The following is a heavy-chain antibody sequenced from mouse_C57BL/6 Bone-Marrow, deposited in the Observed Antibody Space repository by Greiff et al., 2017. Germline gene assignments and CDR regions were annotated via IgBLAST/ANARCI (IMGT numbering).Heavy chain of an antibody. D-gene: IGHD2-1*01. CDR3: SICSIYYVNLYAMDD. CDR1: GYTFTSYW. CDR2: LHPSDGDP. Sequence: QVQLQQPGAELVKPGASVKVSCKASGYTFTSYWMHWVKQRPGQGLEWIGRLHPSDGDPNSNQKFKGKATLTGDKASSTAYMQLSSLTSEVSAVYYCSICSIYYVNLYAMDDWGQGTSVTGSS. J-gene: IGHJ4*01. V-gene: IGHV1-74*01.